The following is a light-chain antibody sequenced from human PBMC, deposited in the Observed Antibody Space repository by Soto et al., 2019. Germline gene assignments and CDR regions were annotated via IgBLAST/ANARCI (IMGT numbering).Light chain of an antibody. Sequence: QPVLTQSPSASASLGASVKLTCTLSSGHSSYAIAWHRQQPEKGPRYLMKLSSDGSHNKGDGIPDRFSGSSSGAERYLTISSLQSEDEADYYCQTWGTGTVVFGGGTKLTVL. CDR1: SGHSSYA. V-gene: IGLV4-69*01. CDR3: QTWGTGTVV. CDR2: LSSDGSH. J-gene: IGLJ2*01.